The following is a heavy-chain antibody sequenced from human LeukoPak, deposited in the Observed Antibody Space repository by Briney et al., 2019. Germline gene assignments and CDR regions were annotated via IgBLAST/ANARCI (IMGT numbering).Heavy chain of an antibody. D-gene: IGHD1-20*01. CDR2: ISGSSGST. V-gene: IGHV3-23*01. Sequence: PGGSLRLSCAASGFTFSSYAMSWVRQAPGKGLEWVSAISGSSGSTYYADSVKGRFTISRDNSKNTLYLQMNSLRAEDTAVYYCAKGYSNNWYFFDYWGQGTLVTVSS. J-gene: IGHJ4*02. CDR3: AKGYSNNWYFFDY. CDR1: GFTFSSYA.